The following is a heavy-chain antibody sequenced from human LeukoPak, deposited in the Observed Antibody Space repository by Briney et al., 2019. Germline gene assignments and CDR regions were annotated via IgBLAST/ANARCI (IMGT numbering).Heavy chain of an antibody. CDR1: GFTFRNYA. J-gene: IGHJ4*02. CDR3: ARDLGVRYYGSGSYYGPHDY. CDR2: IKQDGSEK. Sequence: PGGSLRLSCAASGFTFRNYAMHWVRQAPGKGLEWVANIKQDGSEKYYVDSVKGRFTISRDNAKNSLYLQMNSLRAEDTAVYYCARDLGVRYYGSGSYYGPHDYWGQGTLVTVSS. V-gene: IGHV3-7*01. D-gene: IGHD3-10*01.